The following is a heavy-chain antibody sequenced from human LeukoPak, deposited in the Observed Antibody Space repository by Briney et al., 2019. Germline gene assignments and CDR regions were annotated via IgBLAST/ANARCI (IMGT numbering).Heavy chain of an antibody. CDR1: GYSISSGYY. D-gene: IGHD1/OR15-1a*01. V-gene: IGHV4-38-2*02. CDR3: ARAGNWNIYYFDY. Sequence: SETLSLTGTVFGYSISSGYYWGWIRQPPGMGRGWNGSIYHSGSTYYNPSLKSRVTISVDTSKNQFSLKLSFVTAADTAVYYCARAGNWNIYYFDYWGQGTLVTVSS. J-gene: IGHJ4*02. CDR2: IYHSGST.